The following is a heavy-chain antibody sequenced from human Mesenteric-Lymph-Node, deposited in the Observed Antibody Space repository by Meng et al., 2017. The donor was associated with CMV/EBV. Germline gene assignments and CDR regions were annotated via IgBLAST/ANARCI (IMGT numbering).Heavy chain of an antibody. CDR1: GGSFSGYY. Sequence: SETLSLTCAVYGGSFSGYYWSWIRQPPGKGLEWIGEINHSGSTNYNPSLKSRVTISVETSKNQFSLKLSSVTAADTAVYYCARHNSAWYFDYWGQGTLVTVSS. CDR3: ARHNSAWYFDY. V-gene: IGHV4-34*01. D-gene: IGHD6-19*01. J-gene: IGHJ4*02. CDR2: INHSGST.